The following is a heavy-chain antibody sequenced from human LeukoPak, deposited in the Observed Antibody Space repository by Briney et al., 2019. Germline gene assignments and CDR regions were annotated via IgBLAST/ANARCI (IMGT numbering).Heavy chain of an antibody. CDR1: GASFSGYY. D-gene: IGHD5-18*01. Sequence: AESLSLICAVYGASFSGYYWSWIRQPPGKGLEWIGEINHSGSTNYNPSLKSRVTISVDTSKNQFSLKLSSVTAADTAVYYCARVVDTAMVTNHDAFDIWGQGTMVTVSS. CDR3: ARVVDTAMVTNHDAFDI. CDR2: INHSGST. J-gene: IGHJ3*02. V-gene: IGHV4-34*01.